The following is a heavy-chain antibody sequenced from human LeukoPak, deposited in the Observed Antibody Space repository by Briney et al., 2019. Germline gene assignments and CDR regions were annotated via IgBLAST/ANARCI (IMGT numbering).Heavy chain of an antibody. CDR1: GGSFSGYY. CDR3: ARRYYGSGSYYRPPFDY. D-gene: IGHD3-10*01. J-gene: IGHJ4*02. V-gene: IGHV4-34*01. Sequence: SETLSLTCAVYGGSFSGYYWSWIRQPPGKGLEWIGEINHSGSTNYNPSLKSRVTISVDTSKNQFSLKLSSVTAADTAVYYCARRYYGSGSYYRPPFDYWGQGTLVTVSP. CDR2: INHSGST.